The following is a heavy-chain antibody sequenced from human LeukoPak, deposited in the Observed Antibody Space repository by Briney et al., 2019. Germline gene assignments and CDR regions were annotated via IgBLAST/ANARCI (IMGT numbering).Heavy chain of an antibody. CDR2: IIPIFGIT. CDR3: ARDYDSSGPFDY. CDR1: VGTFSIYA. J-gene: IGHJ4*02. D-gene: IGHD3-22*01. Sequence: SEDVSYKASVGTFSIYAISWVRQAPGQGLEWRVRIIPIFGITNYAQKFQGRVTITTDKSTSTAYMELSSLRSEDTVVYYCARDYDSSGPFDYWGQGTLVTVSS. V-gene: IGHV1-69*04.